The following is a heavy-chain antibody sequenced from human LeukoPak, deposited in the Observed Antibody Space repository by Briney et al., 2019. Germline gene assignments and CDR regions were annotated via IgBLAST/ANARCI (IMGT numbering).Heavy chain of an antibody. D-gene: IGHD6-13*01. CDR2: IYYSGST. J-gene: IGHJ4*02. CDR3: ARDRLGAAGFFDY. CDR1: GGSFSGYY. Sequence: NPSETLSLTCAVYGGSFSGYYWSWIRQPPGKGLEWIGYIYYSGSTNYNPSLKSRVTISVDTSKNQFSLKLSSVTAADTAVYYCARDRLGAAGFFDYWGQGTLVTVSS. V-gene: IGHV4-59*01.